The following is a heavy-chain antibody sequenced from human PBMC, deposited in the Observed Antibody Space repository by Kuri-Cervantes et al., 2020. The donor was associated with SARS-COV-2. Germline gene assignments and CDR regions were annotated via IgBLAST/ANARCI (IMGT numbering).Heavy chain of an antibody. CDR3: ARDSSSGWFSY. D-gene: IGHD6-19*01. V-gene: IGHV3-48*01. CDR2: ISSSSSTI. J-gene: IGHJ4*02. Sequence: GESLKISCAASGFTVSTYTMNWVRQAPGKGLEWVSYISSSSSTIYYADSVKGRFTISRDNAKNSLYLQMNSLRAEDTAVYYCARDSSSGWFSYWGQGTLVTVSS. CDR1: GFTVSTYT.